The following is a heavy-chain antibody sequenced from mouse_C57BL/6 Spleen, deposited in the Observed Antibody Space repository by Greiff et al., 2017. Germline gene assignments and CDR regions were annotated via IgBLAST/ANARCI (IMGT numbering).Heavy chain of an antibody. Sequence: EVQLQQSGPELVKPGASVTISCKASGYTFTDYYMNWVKQSHGKSLEWSGDINPNNGGTSYNQKFKGKTTLTVDKSYSTSYMELLILTSVDSAVYYCARSGYYGSRTGYYAMDFWGQGTSVTVSS. CDR3: ARSGYYGSRTGYYAMDF. V-gene: IGHV1-26*01. J-gene: IGHJ4*01. CDR2: INPNNGGT. CDR1: GYTFTDYY. D-gene: IGHD1-1*01.